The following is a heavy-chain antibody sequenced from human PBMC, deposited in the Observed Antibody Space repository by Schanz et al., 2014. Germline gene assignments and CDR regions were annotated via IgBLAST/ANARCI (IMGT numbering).Heavy chain of an antibody. CDR3: ARTFYFASGTYHTPNYYYGLDV. CDR2: IYHSGST. D-gene: IGHD3-10*01. Sequence: QLQLQESSPGLVKPSETLSLTCNVSGGSISTSSYYWGWIRQPPGRGLEWIASIYHSGSTNYNPSLKSRVTISVDKSKNQFSLKMRSVTAADTAVYYCARTFYFASGTYHTPNYYYGLDVWGQGTTVTVSS. CDR1: GGSISTSSYY. V-gene: IGHV4-39*07. J-gene: IGHJ6*02.